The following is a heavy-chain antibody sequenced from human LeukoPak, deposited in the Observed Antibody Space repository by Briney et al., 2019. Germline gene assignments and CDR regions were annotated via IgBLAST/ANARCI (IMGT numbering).Heavy chain of an antibody. CDR2: ISYDGSNK. J-gene: IGHJ4*02. D-gene: IGHD5-12*01. CDR3: AREKGGYDPYYFDY. Sequence: GGSLRLSCAASGFTFSSYGMHWVRQAPGKGLEWVAVISYDGSNKYYADSVKGRFTISRDNSKNTLYLQMNSLRAEDTAVYYCAREKGGYDPYYFDYWGQGTLVTVSS. V-gene: IGHV3-30*03. CDR1: GFTFSSYG.